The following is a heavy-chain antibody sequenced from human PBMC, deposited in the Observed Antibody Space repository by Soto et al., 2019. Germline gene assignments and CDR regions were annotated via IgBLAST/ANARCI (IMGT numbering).Heavy chain of an antibody. CDR3: ARDGDPGYSFWTGPLGGGRFDP. CDR2: IVPLFGTA. J-gene: IGHJ5*02. V-gene: IGHV1-69*12. D-gene: IGHD2-15*01. CDR1: GATFGNTA. Sequence: QVQLVQSGAEVKEPGSSVNVSCKTSGATFGNTAVTWVRQAPGQGLEWIGGIVPLFGTANYAQKFRGRVTITADESTSTDYIDLSSLRTDDTAVYYCARDGDPGYSFWTGPLGGGRFDPWGQGTLVTVSS.